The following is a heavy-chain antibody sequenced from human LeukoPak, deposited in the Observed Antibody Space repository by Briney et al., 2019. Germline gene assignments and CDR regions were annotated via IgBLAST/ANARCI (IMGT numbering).Heavy chain of an antibody. Sequence: SVKVSCKASGGTFSSYAISWVRQAPGQGLEWMGRIIPIFGTANYAQKFQGRVTITTDESTSTAYMELSSLRSEDTAVYYCARAARVRYYDSSGYYSFDYWGQGTLVTVSS. CDR3: ARAARVRYYDSSGYYSFDY. J-gene: IGHJ4*02. CDR1: GGTFSSYA. D-gene: IGHD3-22*01. V-gene: IGHV1-69*05. CDR2: IIPIFGTA.